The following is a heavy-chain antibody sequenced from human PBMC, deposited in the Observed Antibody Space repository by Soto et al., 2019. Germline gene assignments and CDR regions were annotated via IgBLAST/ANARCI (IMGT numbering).Heavy chain of an antibody. Sequence: SETLSLTCTVSGGSINSYYWSWIRQPAGKGPEWIGRTYSKGSTKYDPSLESRVTMSVDTSKNQFSLKLNSVTAADTAVYYCARDKKCGGDCYVFDYWGQGTLVTVSS. V-gene: IGHV4-4*07. CDR1: GGSINSYY. D-gene: IGHD2-21*02. CDR3: ARDKKCGGDCYVFDY. CDR2: TYSKGST. J-gene: IGHJ4*02.